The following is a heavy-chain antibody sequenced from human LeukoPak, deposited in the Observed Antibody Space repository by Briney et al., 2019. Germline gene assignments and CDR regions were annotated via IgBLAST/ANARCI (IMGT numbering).Heavy chain of an antibody. V-gene: IGHV1-18*01. CDR3: ARDGEAMVRGVISEHYYYYYGMDV. CDR1: GYTFTIYG. Sequence: ASVSVSCTPSGYTFTIYGISWVRQAPGQGLEWMGWISAYNGNTNYAQKLQGRVTMTTDTSTSTAYMELRSLRSDDTAVYYCARDGEAMVRGVISEHYYYYYGMDVWGQGTTVTVSS. J-gene: IGHJ6*02. D-gene: IGHD3-10*01. CDR2: ISAYNGNT.